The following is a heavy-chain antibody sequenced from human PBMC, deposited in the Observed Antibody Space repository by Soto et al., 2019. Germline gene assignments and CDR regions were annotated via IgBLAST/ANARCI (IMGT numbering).Heavy chain of an antibody. CDR3: ARGSISDFDY. CDR2: ISHSSTYI. J-gene: IGHJ4*02. CDR1: GFTFSSYG. V-gene: IGHV3-21*01. Sequence: GGSLRLSCAASGFTFSSYGMNWVRQAPGKGLEWVSSISHSSTYIYYADSMKVRFTVSRDNAKNSLYLQMNSLRAEDTAVYYCARGSISDFDYWGQGTLVTVSS.